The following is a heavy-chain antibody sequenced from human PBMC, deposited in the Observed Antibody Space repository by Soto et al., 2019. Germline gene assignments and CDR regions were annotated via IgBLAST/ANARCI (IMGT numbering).Heavy chain of an antibody. D-gene: IGHD2-2*01. J-gene: IGHJ6*02. CDR2: ISAYNGNT. CDR1: GYTFTSYG. V-gene: IGHV1-18*04. Sequence: QVQLVQSGAEVKKPGASVKVSCKASGYTFTSYGISWVRQAPGQGLEWMGWISAYNGNTNYAQKLQGRVTITADESTSTAYMELSSLRSEDTAVYYCARGRGVVVPAAFSDYYYGMDVWGQGTTVTVSS. CDR3: ARGRGVVVPAAFSDYYYGMDV.